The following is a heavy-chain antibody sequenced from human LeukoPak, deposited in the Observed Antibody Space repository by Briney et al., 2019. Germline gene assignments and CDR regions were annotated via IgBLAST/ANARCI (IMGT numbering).Heavy chain of an antibody. CDR1: GYTFTGYY. V-gene: IGHV1-2*02. J-gene: IGHJ4*02. D-gene: IGHD2-2*01. Sequence: ASVKVSCKASGYTFTGYYMHWVRQAPGQGLEWMGWINPNNGDTNFAQKFQGRVTMTRDTSITTAHMELSRLTSDDTAMYYCAREIPCSSSSCLDYWGQGTLVTVSS. CDR2: INPNNGDT. CDR3: AREIPCSSSSCLDY.